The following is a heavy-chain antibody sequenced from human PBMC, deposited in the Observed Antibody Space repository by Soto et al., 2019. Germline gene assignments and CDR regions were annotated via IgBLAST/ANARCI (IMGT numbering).Heavy chain of an antibody. CDR3: AKDLTLGYCSSTSCYAGDYYFDY. D-gene: IGHD2-2*01. Sequence: GGSLRLSCAASGFTFSSYAMSWVRQAPGKGLEWVSAISGSGGSTYYADSVKGRFTISRDNSKNTLYLQMNSLRAEDTAVYYCAKDLTLGYCSSTSCYAGDYYFDYWGQGTLVTVSS. CDR2: ISGSGGST. V-gene: IGHV3-23*01. CDR1: GFTFSSYA. J-gene: IGHJ4*02.